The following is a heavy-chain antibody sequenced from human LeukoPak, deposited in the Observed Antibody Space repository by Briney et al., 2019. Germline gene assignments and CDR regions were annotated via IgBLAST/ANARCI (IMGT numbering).Heavy chain of an antibody. V-gene: IGHV3-30*18. Sequence: GGSLRLSCAASGFSFSNYGMHWVRQAPGKGLEWVAVISYDGRNKYFADSVKGRLTISRDNSKNTVYLEMNSLRDEDTAVYYCAKDKRGSNGWYDHWGQGTLVTVSS. CDR3: AKDKRGSNGWYDH. J-gene: IGHJ5*02. D-gene: IGHD3-16*01. CDR2: ISYDGRNK. CDR1: GFSFSNYG.